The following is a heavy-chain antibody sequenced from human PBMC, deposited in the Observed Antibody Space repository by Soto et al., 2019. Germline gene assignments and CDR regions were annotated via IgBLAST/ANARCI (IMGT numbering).Heavy chain of an antibody. CDR1: GDSISSSNSH. D-gene: IGHD3-16*02. V-gene: IGHV4-39*01. CDR3: ASPTFGGVIVQ. CDR2: VYYGGAIFYSGNI. J-gene: IGHJ4*02. Sequence: SETLSLTCTVSGDSISSSNSHWGWTRQPPGKGLEYIGSVYYGGAIFYSGNIYYNPSLKSRVTISVDTSKNQFSLKLSSVTAADTAVYYCASPTFGGVIVQWGQGTLVTVSS.